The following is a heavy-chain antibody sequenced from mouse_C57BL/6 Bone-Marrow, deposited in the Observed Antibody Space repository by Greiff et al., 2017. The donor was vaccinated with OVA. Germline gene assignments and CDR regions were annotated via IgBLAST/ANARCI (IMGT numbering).Heavy chain of an antibody. J-gene: IGHJ2*01. CDR2: IWSGGST. D-gene: IGHD2-5*01. CDR1: GFSLTSYG. CDR3: ASTYSNYYFDY. V-gene: IGHV2-2*01. Sequence: VQLQESGPGLVQPSQSLSITCPVSGFSLTSYGVHWVRQSPGKGLEWLGVIWSGGSTDYNAAFISRLSISKDNSKSQVFFKMNSLQADDTAIYYCASTYSNYYFDYWGQGTTLTGSS.